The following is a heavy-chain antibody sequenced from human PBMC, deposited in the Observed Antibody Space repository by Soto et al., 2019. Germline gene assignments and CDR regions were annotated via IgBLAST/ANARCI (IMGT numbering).Heavy chain of an antibody. J-gene: IGHJ6*03. Sequence: SETLSLTCTVSGGSISSSSYYWGWIRQPPGKGLEWIGSIYYSGSTYYNPSLKSRVPISVDTSKNQFSLKLSPVTAADTAVYYCARHVHMTWFGELLYSPYYYYYYMDVWGKGTTVTVSS. CDR3: ARHVHMTWFGELLYSPYYYYYYMDV. CDR1: GGSISSSSYY. V-gene: IGHV4-39*01. CDR2: IYYSGST. D-gene: IGHD3-10*01.